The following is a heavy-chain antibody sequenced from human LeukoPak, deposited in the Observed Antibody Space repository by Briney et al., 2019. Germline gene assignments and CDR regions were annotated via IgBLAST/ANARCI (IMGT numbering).Heavy chain of an antibody. Sequence: GGSLRLSCAASGFTFSSYWMHWVRQAPGKGLVWVSRIFNPGGATAYVDSVKGRFTISRDNAKNSLYLQMNTLRAEDTAMYYCAKDAQPRSRWFDPWGQGTLVTVSS. CDR2: IFNPGGAT. CDR3: AKDAQPRSRWFDP. V-gene: IGHV3-74*01. D-gene: IGHD3-16*01. CDR1: GFTFSSYW. J-gene: IGHJ5*02.